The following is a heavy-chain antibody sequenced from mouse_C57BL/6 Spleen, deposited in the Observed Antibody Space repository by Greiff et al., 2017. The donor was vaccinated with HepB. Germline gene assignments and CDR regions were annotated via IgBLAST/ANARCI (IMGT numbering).Heavy chain of an antibody. CDR1: GYTFTSYW. J-gene: IGHJ3*01. D-gene: IGHD2-10*02. Sequence: VKLQQPGTELVKPGASVKLSCKASGYTFTSYWMHWVKQRPGQGLEWIGNINPSNGGTNYNEKFKSKATLTVDKSSSTAYMQLSSRTSEDSAVYYGARGGYGNCEWFAYWGQGTLVTVSA. CDR2: INPSNGGT. V-gene: IGHV1-53*01. CDR3: ARGGYGNCEWFAY.